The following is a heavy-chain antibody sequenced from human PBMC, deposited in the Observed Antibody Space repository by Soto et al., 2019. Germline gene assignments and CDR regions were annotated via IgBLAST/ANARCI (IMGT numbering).Heavy chain of an antibody. D-gene: IGHD4-17*01. CDR1: GYTFTSYD. J-gene: IGHJ4*02. V-gene: IGHV1-8*01. CDR2: MNPNSGNT. Sequence: GASVKVSCKASGYTFTSYDINWVRQATGQGLEWMGWMNPNSGNTGYAQKLQGRVTMTRNTSISTAYMELSSLRSEDTAVYYCARGLPTTVTTLPIDYWGQGTLVTVSS. CDR3: ARGLPTTVTTLPIDY.